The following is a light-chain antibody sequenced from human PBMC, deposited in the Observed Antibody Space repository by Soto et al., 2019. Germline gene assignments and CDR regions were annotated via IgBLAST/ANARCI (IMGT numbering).Light chain of an antibody. J-gene: IGLJ3*02. Sequence: VLTQPPSVSGAPGQRVTISCTGSSSNIGAGYDLHWYQQFPGAAPKLLIFAYTNRPSGVPDRFSGSKSGTSASLAITGLQADDEADYYCQSFDRSLTAWVFGGGTKLTVL. CDR3: QSFDRSLTAWV. CDR2: AYT. V-gene: IGLV1-40*01. CDR1: SSNIGAGYD.